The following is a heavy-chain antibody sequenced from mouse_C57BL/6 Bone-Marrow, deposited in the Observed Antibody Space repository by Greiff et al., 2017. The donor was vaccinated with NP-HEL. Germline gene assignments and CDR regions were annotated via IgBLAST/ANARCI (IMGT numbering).Heavy chain of an antibody. CDR3: AIYYGYDKDY. CDR1: GYTFTSYW. Sequence: QVQLQQPGAELVMPGASVKLSCKASGYTFTSYWMHWVKQRPGQGLEWIGEIDPSDSYTNYNQKFKGKSTLTVDKSSSTAYMQLSSLTSEDSAVYYCAIYYGYDKDYWGQGTTLTVSS. J-gene: IGHJ2*01. V-gene: IGHV1-69*01. D-gene: IGHD2-2*01. CDR2: IDPSDSYT.